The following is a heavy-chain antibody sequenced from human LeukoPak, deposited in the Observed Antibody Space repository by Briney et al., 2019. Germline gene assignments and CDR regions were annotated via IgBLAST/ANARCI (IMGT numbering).Heavy chain of an antibody. CDR3: ARDPYLEPHIDY. CDR2: IYYSGST. V-gene: IGHV4-39*07. D-gene: IGHD3-3*01. CDR1: GGSIGSSMYH. Sequence: SETLSLTCTVSGGSIGSSMYHWGWIRQPPGEGLEWIGSIYYSGSTYYNPSLKSRVTISVDTSKNQFSLKLSSVTAADTAVYYCARDPYLEPHIDYWGQGTLVTVSS. J-gene: IGHJ4*02.